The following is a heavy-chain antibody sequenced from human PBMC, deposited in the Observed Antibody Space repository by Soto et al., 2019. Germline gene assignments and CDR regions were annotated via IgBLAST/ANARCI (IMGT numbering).Heavy chain of an antibody. CDR2: IWYDGSNK. Sequence: QVQLVESGGGVVQPGRSLRLSCAASGFTFSSYGMHWVRQAPGKGLEWVAVIWYDGSNKYYADSVKGRFTISRDNSKNTLDVQMNSLRAEDTAVYYCARGGSSGPNYGMDVWGQGTTVTVSS. V-gene: IGHV3-33*01. CDR1: GFTFSSYG. J-gene: IGHJ6*02. CDR3: ARGGSSGPNYGMDV. D-gene: IGHD3-22*01.